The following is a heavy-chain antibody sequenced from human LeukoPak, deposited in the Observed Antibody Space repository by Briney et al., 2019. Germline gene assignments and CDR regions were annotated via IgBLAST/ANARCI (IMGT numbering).Heavy chain of an antibody. CDR2: ISGDGVSP. J-gene: IGHJ4*02. Sequence: GGSLRLSCAASGFTFNNYALTWVRQTPGKGLECVSAISGDGVSPYYADSVRGRFTISGDNSKNTLYLQMNSLRAEDTAVYYCAKGPDYSSGWYGFFDYWGQGTLVTVSS. CDR1: GFTFNNYA. D-gene: IGHD6-19*01. CDR3: AKGPDYSSGWYGFFDY. V-gene: IGHV3-23*01.